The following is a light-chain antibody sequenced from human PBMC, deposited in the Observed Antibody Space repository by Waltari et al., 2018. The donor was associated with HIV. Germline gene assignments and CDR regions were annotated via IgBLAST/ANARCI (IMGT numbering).Light chain of an antibody. CDR2: GTS. V-gene: IGKV3-20*01. CDR1: QTVNSRH. CDR3: QQYGSLPYT. Sequence: EIVLTQSPGTLPLSPGATATLSCRASQTVNSRHLAWYQQRPGQAPRLLMYGTSTRVSGIPDRFSGSGSGTDFTLTISRLESEDFAVYSCQQYGSLPYTVGQGTKLEI. J-gene: IGKJ2*01.